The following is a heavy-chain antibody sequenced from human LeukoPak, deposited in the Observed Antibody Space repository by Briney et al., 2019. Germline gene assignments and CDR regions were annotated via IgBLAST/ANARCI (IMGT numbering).Heavy chain of an antibody. CDR3: ARVGKGNSATFDY. V-gene: IGHV4-61*05. Sequence: SETLSLTCTVSGGSISSSSYYWGWIRQPPGKGLEWIGYIYYSGSTNYNPSLKSRVTISVDTSKNQFSLKLSSVTAADTAVYYCARVGKGNSATFDYWGQGTLVTVSS. D-gene: IGHD4-23*01. CDR2: IYYSGST. CDR1: GGSISSSSYY. J-gene: IGHJ4*02.